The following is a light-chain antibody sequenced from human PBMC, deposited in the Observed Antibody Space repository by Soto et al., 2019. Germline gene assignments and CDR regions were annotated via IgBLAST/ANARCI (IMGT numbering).Light chain of an antibody. V-gene: IGKV3-20*01. CDR1: QSVSSSY. CDR3: QQYTGSPPLT. CDR2: GAS. Sequence: EIVLTQSPGTLSLSPEERATLSCRASQSVSSSYLAWYQQKPGQAPRLLIYGASSRATGIPDRFSGSGSGTDFTLTISRLEPEDFAVYYCQQYTGSPPLTFGGGTKVDIK. J-gene: IGKJ4*01.